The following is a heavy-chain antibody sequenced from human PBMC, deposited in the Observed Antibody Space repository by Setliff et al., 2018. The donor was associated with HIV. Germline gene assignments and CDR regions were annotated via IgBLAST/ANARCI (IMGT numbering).Heavy chain of an antibody. CDR1: GYTFTSYD. CDR2: MNSNSGNT. J-gene: IGHJ4*02. D-gene: IGHD1-1*01. V-gene: IGHV1-8*02. Sequence: ASVKVSCKASGYTFTSYDINWVRQATGQGLEWMGWMNSNSGNTGYAQKFQGRVTMTRNTSISTAYMELSSLRSDDTAVYFCARQLSNSLDHLGQGTPVTVSS. CDR3: ARQLSNSLDH.